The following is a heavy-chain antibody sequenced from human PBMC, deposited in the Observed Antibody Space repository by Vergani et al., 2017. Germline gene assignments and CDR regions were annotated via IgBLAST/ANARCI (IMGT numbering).Heavy chain of an antibody. CDR2: ISYDGSNK. V-gene: IGHV3-30-3*01. CDR3: ARSHYDFWSGYYRGYYYYMDV. D-gene: IGHD3-3*01. Sequence: QVQLVESGGGVVQPGGSMRLSCAASGFTFSSYAMHWVRQAPGKGLEWVAVISYDGSNKYYADSVKGRFTISRDNSKNTLYLQMNSLRAEDTAVYYCARSHYDFWSGYYRGYYYYMDVWGKGTTVTVSS. CDR1: GFTFSSYA. J-gene: IGHJ6*03.